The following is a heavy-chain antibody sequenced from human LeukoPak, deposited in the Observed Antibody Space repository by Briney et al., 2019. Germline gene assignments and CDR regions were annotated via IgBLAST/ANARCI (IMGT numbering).Heavy chain of an antibody. Sequence: PSETLSLTCSVSGGSITGYSWSWIRQPPGKGLEWIGYIYYSGDTYYNASLKSRVTISVDTSKNQFSLKLSSVTAADTAVYYCARERAYYDILPRWFDPWGQGSLVTVSS. CDR2: IYYSGDT. CDR1: GGSITGYS. CDR3: ARERAYYDILPRWFDP. D-gene: IGHD3-9*01. V-gene: IGHV4-59*12. J-gene: IGHJ5*02.